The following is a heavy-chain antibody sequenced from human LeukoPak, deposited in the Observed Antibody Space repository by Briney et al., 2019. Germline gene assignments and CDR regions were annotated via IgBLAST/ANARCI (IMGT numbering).Heavy chain of an antibody. Sequence: ASVKVSCKASGYTFTSYGISWVRQAPGQGLEWMGWISAYNGNTNYAQKLQGRVTMTTDTSTSTAYMELSSLRSEDTAVYYCARDRFGFWSGYYNNWFDPWGQGTLVTVSS. CDR1: GYTFTSYG. D-gene: IGHD3-3*01. CDR3: ARDRFGFWSGYYNNWFDP. V-gene: IGHV1-18*01. J-gene: IGHJ5*02. CDR2: ISAYNGNT.